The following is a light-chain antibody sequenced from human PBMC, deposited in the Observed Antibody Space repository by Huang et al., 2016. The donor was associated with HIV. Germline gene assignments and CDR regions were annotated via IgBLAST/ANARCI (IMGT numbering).Light chain of an antibody. V-gene: IGKV3-15*01. CDR3: QQYNDWPLYT. CDR1: QSVSSN. J-gene: IGKJ2*01. CDR2: GAS. Sequence: EIVMTQSPATLSVSPGERATLSCRASQSVSSNLAWYQQKAGQAPRLLIYGASTRATGIPARFRGSGSGTEFTLTISSLQSEDFAVYHCQQYNDWPLYTFGQGTKLEI.